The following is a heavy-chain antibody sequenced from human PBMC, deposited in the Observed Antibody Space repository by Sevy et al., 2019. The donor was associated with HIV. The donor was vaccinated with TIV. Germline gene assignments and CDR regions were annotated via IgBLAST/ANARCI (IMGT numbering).Heavy chain of an antibody. CDR3: ARVPYCSGGSCYRYPFDI. V-gene: IGHV4-59*01. Sequence: SETLSLTCTVSGGSISSYYWSWIRQPPGKGLEWIGYIYYSGSTNYNPSLKSRVTISVDTSKNQFSLKLSSVTAADTAVYYCARVPYCSGGSCYRYPFDIWGQGTMVTVSS. J-gene: IGHJ3*02. D-gene: IGHD2-15*01. CDR1: GGSISSYY. CDR2: IYYSGST.